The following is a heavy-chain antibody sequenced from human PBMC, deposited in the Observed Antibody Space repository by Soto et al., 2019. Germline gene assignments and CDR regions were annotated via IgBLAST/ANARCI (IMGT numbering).Heavy chain of an antibody. CDR3: ARRAGSDIVVVPAAPRRSYYYYMDV. D-gene: IGHD2-2*01. CDR1: GGSISSSSYY. J-gene: IGHJ6*03. Sequence: SETLSLTCTVSGGSISSSSYYWGWIRQPPGKGLEWIGSIYYSGSTYYNPSLKSRVTISVDTSKNQFSLKLSSVTAADTAVYYCARRAGSDIVVVPAAPRRSYYYYMDVWGKGTTVTVSS. V-gene: IGHV4-39*01. CDR2: IYYSGST.